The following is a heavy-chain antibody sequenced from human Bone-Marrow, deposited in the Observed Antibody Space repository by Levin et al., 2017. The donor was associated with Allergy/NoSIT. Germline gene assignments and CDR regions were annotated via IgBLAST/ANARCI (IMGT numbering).Heavy chain of an antibody. D-gene: IGHD6-6*01. CDR3: ARGAWRWSIAARNDAFDI. CDR2: ISSSGSTI. CDR1: GFTFSDYY. Sequence: GGSLRLSCAASGFTFSDYYMSWIRQAPGKGLEWVSYISSSGSTIYYADSVKGRFTISRDNAKNSLYLQMNSLRAEDTAVYYCARGAWRWSIAARNDAFDIWGQGTMVTVSS. V-gene: IGHV3-11*01. J-gene: IGHJ3*02.